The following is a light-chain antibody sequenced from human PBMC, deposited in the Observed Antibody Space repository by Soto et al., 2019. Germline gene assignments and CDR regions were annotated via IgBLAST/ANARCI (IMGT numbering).Light chain of an antibody. Sequence: LTQPASVSGSPGQSITITCTGTSSDIYAYNYVSWYQQHPGKAPKVVISGVNIRPSGVSSRFSGSKSGNTASLTISGLQAEDEAEYFCGSYAGSDTFVFGTGTKVTVL. CDR2: GVN. V-gene: IGLV2-14*01. J-gene: IGLJ1*01. CDR3: GSYAGSDTFV. CDR1: SSDIYAYNY.